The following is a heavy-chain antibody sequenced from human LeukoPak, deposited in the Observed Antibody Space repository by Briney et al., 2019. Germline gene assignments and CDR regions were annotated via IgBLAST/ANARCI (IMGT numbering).Heavy chain of an antibody. V-gene: IGHV3-15*01. D-gene: IGHD4/OR15-4a*01. CDR2: IKSKAFGGTT. J-gene: IGHJ4*02. Sequence: GGSLRLSCAASGITFTNIWMNWVRQAPGKGLEWVGRIKSKAFGGTTDIAAPVRGRFTISRDDSKNMVYLHMSGLATEDTAVYYYTTDNLLYGATFDYWGQGTLVTVSS. CDR3: TTDNLLYGATFDY. CDR1: GITFTNIW.